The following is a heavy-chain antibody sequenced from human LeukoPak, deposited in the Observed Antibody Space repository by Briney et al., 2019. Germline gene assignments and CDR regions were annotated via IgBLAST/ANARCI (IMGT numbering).Heavy chain of an antibody. D-gene: IGHD2-2*01. V-gene: IGHV1-69*06. Sequence: SVRVSCKVSGGTFSNYGFSWVRQAPGQGLEWMGRIKPIFGTADYSEKFQGRVTVTADKSTNTVYMVLINLRPEDTAVFFCARGGTPAAKGYFDLWCRGKVVTVSS. J-gene: IGHJ2*01. CDR2: IKPIFGTA. CDR1: GGTFSNYG. CDR3: ARGGTPAAKGYFDL.